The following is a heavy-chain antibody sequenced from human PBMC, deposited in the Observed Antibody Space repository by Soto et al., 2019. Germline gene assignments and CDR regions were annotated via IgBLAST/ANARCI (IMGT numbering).Heavy chain of an antibody. V-gene: IGHV1-69*13. CDR2: IIPIFGTA. Sequence: SVKVSCKASGGTFSSYAISWVRQAPGQGLEWMGGIIPIFGTANYAQKFQGRVTITADESTSTAYMELSSLRSEDTAVYYCARDPSPYRYGFYFYDWGQGTLVTVYS. J-gene: IGHJ4*02. CDR1: GGTFSSYA. CDR3: ARDPSPYRYGFYFYD. D-gene: IGHD5-18*01.